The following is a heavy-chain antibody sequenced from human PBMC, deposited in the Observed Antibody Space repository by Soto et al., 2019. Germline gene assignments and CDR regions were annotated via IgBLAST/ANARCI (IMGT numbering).Heavy chain of an antibody. CDR2: IYYSGST. Sequence: SETLSLTCTVSGGSISSSSYYWGWIRQPPGKGLEWIGSIYYSGSTYYNPSLKSRVTISVDTSKNQFSLKLSSVTAADTAVYYCARGRVLGYCTNGVCYSSFDYWGQGTLVTVSS. CDR1: GGSISSSSYY. V-gene: IGHV4-39*01. D-gene: IGHD2-8*01. J-gene: IGHJ4*02. CDR3: ARGRVLGYCTNGVCYSSFDY.